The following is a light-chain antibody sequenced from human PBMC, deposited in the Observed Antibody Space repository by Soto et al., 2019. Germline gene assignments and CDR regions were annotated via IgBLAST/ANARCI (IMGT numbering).Light chain of an antibody. CDR1: SSDIGGYDY. CDR3: SSYTSTSTSL. J-gene: IGLJ1*01. V-gene: IGLV2-14*01. CDR2: DVS. Sequence: QSALTQPASVSGSPGQSITISCIGTSSDIGGYDYVSWYQQHPGKAPKLMIYDVSNRPSGVSNRFSASKSANTASLTISGLQVEDEADYYCSSYTSTSTSLFGTGTKLTVL.